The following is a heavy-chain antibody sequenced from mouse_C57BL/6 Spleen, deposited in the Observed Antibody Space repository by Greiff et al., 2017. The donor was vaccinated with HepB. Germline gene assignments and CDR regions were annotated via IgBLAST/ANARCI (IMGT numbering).Heavy chain of an antibody. Sequence: VQLKESGGGLVKPGGSLKLSCAASGFTFSSYAMSWVRQTPEKRLEWVATISDGGSYTYYPDNVKGRFTISRDNAKNNLYLQMSHLKSEDTAMYYCAPQIGGNYGYFDVWGTGTTVTVSS. V-gene: IGHV5-4*01. D-gene: IGHD2-1*01. CDR2: ISDGGSYT. CDR3: APQIGGNYGYFDV. J-gene: IGHJ1*03. CDR1: GFTFSSYA.